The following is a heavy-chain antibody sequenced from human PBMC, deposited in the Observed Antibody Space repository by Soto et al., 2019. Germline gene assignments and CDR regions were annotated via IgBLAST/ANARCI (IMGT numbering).Heavy chain of an antibody. Sequence: ASVKVSCKASGYTFTSYAMHWVRQAPGQGLEWMGWISVYNGKTNYAQNLQGRVIMTTDTSTSTAYMELRSLRPDDTAVYYCARGGSGWYSDYWGQGTLVTVSS. J-gene: IGHJ4*02. CDR3: ARGGSGWYSDY. CDR1: GYTFTSYA. CDR2: ISVYNGKT. V-gene: IGHV1-18*01. D-gene: IGHD6-19*01.